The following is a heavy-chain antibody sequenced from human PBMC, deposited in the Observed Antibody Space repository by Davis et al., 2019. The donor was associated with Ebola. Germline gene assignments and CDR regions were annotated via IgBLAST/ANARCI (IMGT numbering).Heavy chain of an antibody. CDR3: ARGGGFDY. Sequence: AASVKVSCKASGYTFTSYGISWVRQAPGQGLEWMGRIIPILGIANYAQKFQGRVTMTRDTSTSTVYMELSSLRSDDTAVYYCARGGGFDYWGQGTLVTVSS. CDR1: GYTFTSYG. V-gene: IGHV1-69*04. CDR2: IIPILGIA. J-gene: IGHJ4*02. D-gene: IGHD2-15*01.